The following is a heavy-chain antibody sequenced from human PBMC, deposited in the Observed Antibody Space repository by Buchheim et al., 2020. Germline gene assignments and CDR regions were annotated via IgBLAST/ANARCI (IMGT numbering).Heavy chain of an antibody. CDR3: ANAPAAAGIY. CDR2: IKPDGIQK. Sequence: EVQLVESGGGLVQPGGSLRLSCASSVFTFSTHWMTCVRQAPWTGLECLSNIKPDGIQKPYVYSVHGRFTISRHNAKNSLSLPMNSRRDEDTAVYYCANAPAAAGIYWGQG. J-gene: IGHJ4*02. D-gene: IGHD6-13*01. V-gene: IGHV3-7*01. CDR1: VFTFSTHW.